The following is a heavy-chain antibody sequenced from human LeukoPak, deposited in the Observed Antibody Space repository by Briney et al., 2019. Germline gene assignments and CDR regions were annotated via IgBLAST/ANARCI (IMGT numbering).Heavy chain of an antibody. V-gene: IGHV4-30-2*01. CDR3: ARLFHFYGGNSLGVNWFDP. Sequence: SQTLSLTCAVSGGSISSGGYSWSWIRQPPGKGLEWIGYIYHSGSTYYNPSLKSRVTISVDRSKNQFSLKLSSVTAADTAVYYCARLFHFYGGNSLGVNWFDPWGQGTLVTVSS. J-gene: IGHJ5*02. CDR2: IYHSGST. D-gene: IGHD4-23*01. CDR1: GGSISSGGYS.